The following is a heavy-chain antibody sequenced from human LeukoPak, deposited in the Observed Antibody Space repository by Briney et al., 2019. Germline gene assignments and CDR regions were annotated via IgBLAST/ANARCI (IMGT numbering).Heavy chain of an antibody. CDR2: IKQDGSEK. Sequence: GGSLRLSCAASGFTFSTSWMNWVRQAPGKGLEWVADIKQDGSEKYYVDSVKGRFTISRDNAKNSLYLQVNSLRAEDTAVYYCAKGDYYDRRFDYWGQGTLVTVYS. CDR1: GFTFSTSW. CDR3: AKGDYYDRRFDY. V-gene: IGHV3-7*01. D-gene: IGHD3-22*01. J-gene: IGHJ4*02.